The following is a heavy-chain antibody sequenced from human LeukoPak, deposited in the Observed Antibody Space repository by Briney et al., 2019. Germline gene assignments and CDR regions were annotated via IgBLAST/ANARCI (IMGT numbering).Heavy chain of an antibody. Sequence: SQTLSLTCTDSGASIRNGDYYWSWIRQPPGKGLEWIGYIYDSGSTYYNPSLKSRITISVDTSENRFSLKLSSVTATDTAVYYCARDCSGGSCYGAFDIWGQGTMVTVSS. D-gene: IGHD2-15*01. J-gene: IGHJ3*02. CDR3: ARDCSGGSCYGAFDI. CDR1: GASIRNGDYY. V-gene: IGHV4-30-4*01. CDR2: IYDSGST.